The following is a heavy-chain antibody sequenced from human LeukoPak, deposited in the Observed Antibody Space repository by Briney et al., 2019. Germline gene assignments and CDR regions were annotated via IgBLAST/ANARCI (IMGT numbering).Heavy chain of an antibody. CDR2: IYYSGST. CDR1: GGSISSSSYY. Sequence: SETLSLTCTVSGGSISSSSYYWGWIRQPPGKGLEWIGSIYYSGSTYYNPSLKSRVTISVDTSKNQFSLKLSSVTAADTAVYYCARHSSGGTYYDILTGYEDWFDPWGQGTMVTVSS. J-gene: IGHJ5*02. D-gene: IGHD3-9*01. CDR3: ARHSSGGTYYDILTGYEDWFDP. V-gene: IGHV4-39*01.